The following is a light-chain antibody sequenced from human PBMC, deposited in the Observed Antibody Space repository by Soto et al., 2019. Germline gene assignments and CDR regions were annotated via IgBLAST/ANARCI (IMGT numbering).Light chain of an antibody. Sequence: QSVLTQPPSVSVAPGQRVTISCSGSSSNIGTGYDVHWYQQLPEAAPKLLIYENNNRPSGVPDRFSGSRSGTSASLAITGLEADDEADYYCQSYDSTLSAPIFGGGTKLTVL. J-gene: IGLJ2*01. CDR1: SSNIGTGYD. CDR3: QSYDSTLSAPI. CDR2: ENN. V-gene: IGLV1-40*01.